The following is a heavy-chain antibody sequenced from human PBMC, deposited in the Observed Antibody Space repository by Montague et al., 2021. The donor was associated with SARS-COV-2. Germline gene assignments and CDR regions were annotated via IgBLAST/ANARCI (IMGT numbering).Heavy chain of an antibody. CDR2: IHGSGTT. Sequence: SETLSLTCSVSGDSFSISQHYWGWIRQSPGQGMEWIGSIHGSGTTHFSPSFKSRVIISVETSKNQFSLEVPSLTAADSALYFCARHNLSKTSPSLLRGAYYFDPWGQGTLVTVSS. V-gene: IGHV4-39*01. D-gene: IGHD1-26*01. CDR3: ARHNLSKTSPSLLRGAYYFDP. J-gene: IGHJ5*02. CDR1: GDSFSISQHY.